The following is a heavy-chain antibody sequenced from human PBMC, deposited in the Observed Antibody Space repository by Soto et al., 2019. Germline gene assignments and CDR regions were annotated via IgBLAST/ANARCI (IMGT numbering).Heavy chain of an antibody. CDR1: GFTFSSYG. Sequence: GGSLRLSCAASGFTFSSYGMHWVRQAPGKGLEWVAVIWYDGSNKYYADSVKGRFTISRDNSKNTLYLQMNSLRAEDTAVYYCARARFDSSGYYGYWGQGTLVTVSS. CDR2: IWYDGSNK. D-gene: IGHD3-22*01. CDR3: ARARFDSSGYYGY. V-gene: IGHV3-33*01. J-gene: IGHJ4*02.